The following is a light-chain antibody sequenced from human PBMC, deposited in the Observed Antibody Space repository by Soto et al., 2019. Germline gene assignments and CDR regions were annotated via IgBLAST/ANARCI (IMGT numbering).Light chain of an antibody. CDR3: TSYTAKNTLV. J-gene: IGLJ1*01. CDR2: DVN. CDR1: TSDIHDFNS. Sequence: QSALAQPASVSGSPGQSITISCSGPTSDIHDFNSISWYRHHPGKAPRLIVYDVNKRPSGISPRFSGSKSGLTASLTISGLQGEEEADYFCTSYTAKNTLVFGTGTKVTVL. V-gene: IGLV2-14*01.